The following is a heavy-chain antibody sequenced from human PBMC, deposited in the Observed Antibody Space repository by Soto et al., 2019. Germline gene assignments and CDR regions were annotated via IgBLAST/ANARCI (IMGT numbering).Heavy chain of an antibody. CDR3: ERVVTGAQAWFDA. Sequence: AASVKVSCKTSGYTFSNYGITCVRQAPGQPLEWLGWISLYSDGTNYAQKFHGSVSMTTDTSTNTAYXEMRCLRPVDTDVDYCERVVTGAQAWFDAASLGTAVTGSS. CDR2: ISLYSDGT. J-gene: IGHJ5*02. CDR1: GYTFSNYG. D-gene: IGHD2-2*01. V-gene: IGHV1-18*01.